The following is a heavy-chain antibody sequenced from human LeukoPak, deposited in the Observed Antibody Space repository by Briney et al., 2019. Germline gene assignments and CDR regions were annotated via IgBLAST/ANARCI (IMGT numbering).Heavy chain of an antibody. D-gene: IGHD4-11*01. Sequence: GSLRLSCAASGFTFSTSWMSWVRQAPGKGLEWIGYIYYSGSTNYNPSLKSRVTISVDTSKNQFSLKLSSVTAADTAVYYCARVNSWSPHYFDYWGQGTLVTVSS. CDR2: IYYSGST. CDR3: ARVNSWSPHYFDY. V-gene: IGHV4-59*01. CDR1: GFTFSTSW. J-gene: IGHJ4*02.